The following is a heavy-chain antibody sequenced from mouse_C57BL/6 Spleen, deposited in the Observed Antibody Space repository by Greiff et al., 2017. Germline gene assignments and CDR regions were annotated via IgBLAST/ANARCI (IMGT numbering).Heavy chain of an antibody. J-gene: IGHJ4*01. CDR1: GYSFTGYY. D-gene: IGHD4-1*01. Sequence: VQLKESGPELVKPGASVKISCKASGYSFTGYYMNWVKQSPEKSLEWIGELNPSTGGTTYNQKFKAKATLTVDKSSSTAYMQLKSLTSEDSAVYYWARSGANWDAMDYWGQGTSVTVAS. CDR2: LNPSTGGT. V-gene: IGHV1-42*01. CDR3: ARSGANWDAMDY.